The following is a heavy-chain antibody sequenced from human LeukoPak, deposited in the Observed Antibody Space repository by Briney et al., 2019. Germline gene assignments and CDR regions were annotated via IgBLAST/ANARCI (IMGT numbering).Heavy chain of an antibody. CDR3: AKGLAAGSQYFDY. V-gene: IGHV3-23*01. J-gene: IGHJ4*02. CDR1: GFTFSTYD. CDR2: VGSDGINT. D-gene: IGHD6-25*01. Sequence: GGSLRLSCAASGFTFSTYDMSWVRQAPGKGLEWVSAVGSDGINTAYADSVKGRFTISRDNSKNTLYLQLSSLRAEDTAVYYCAKGLAAGSQYFDYWGQGTLVTVSS.